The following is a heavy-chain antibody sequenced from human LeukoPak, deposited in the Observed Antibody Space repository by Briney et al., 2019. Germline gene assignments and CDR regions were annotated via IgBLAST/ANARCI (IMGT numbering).Heavy chain of an antibody. CDR3: AKTLGVLTYSGYDSDY. CDR1: GGSFSGYY. V-gene: IGHV3-23*01. Sequence: ETLSLTCAVYGGSFSGYYWTWIRQAPGKGLEWVSAISGSGGSTYYADSVKGRFTISRDNSKNTLYLQKNSLRAEDTAVYYCAKTLGVLTYSGYDSDYWGQGTLVTVSS. D-gene: IGHD5-12*01. CDR2: ISGSGGST. J-gene: IGHJ4*02.